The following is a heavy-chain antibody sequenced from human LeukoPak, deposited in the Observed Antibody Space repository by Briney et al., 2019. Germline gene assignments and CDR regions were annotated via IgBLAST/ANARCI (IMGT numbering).Heavy chain of an antibody. CDR2: ISAYNGNT. D-gene: IGHD2-15*01. Sequence: ASVTVSCKASGYTFTSYGISWVRQAPGQGLEWMGWISAYNGNTNYAQKLQGRVTMTTDTSTSTAYMELRSLRSDDTAVYYCAREVEGTRALYNWFDHWGQGTLVTVSS. J-gene: IGHJ5*02. CDR3: AREVEGTRALYNWFDH. V-gene: IGHV1-18*04. CDR1: GYTFTSYG.